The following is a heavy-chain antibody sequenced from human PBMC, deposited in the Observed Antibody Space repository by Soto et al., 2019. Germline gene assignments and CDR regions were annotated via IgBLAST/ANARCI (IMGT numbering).Heavy chain of an antibody. V-gene: IGHV3-23*01. Sequence: GGSLRLSCAASGFTFSTSPMSWVRQAPGKGLEWVSAIDLSDDHTTQADSVKGRFSVSRDNFKNILYLQMNSLRSEDTAVYYCAKPRSSLQWPPFDPWGHGTRVTVSS. CDR1: GFTFSTSP. D-gene: IGHD6-19*01. J-gene: IGHJ5*02. CDR2: IDLSDDHT. CDR3: AKPRSSLQWPPFDP.